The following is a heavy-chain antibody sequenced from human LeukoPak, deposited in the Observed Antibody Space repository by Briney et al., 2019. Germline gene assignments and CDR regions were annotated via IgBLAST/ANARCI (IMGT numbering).Heavy chain of an antibody. J-gene: IGHJ3*02. CDR1: GFTFSSYG. V-gene: IGHV3-30*02. D-gene: IGHD1-26*01. Sequence: GGSLRLSCAASGFTFSSYGMHWVRQAPGEGLEWVAFIRYDGSNKYYADSVKGRFTISRDNAKNSLYLQMNSLRAEDTAVYYCARVEWELRDAFDIWGQGTMVTVSS. CDR3: ARVEWELRDAFDI. CDR2: IRYDGSNK.